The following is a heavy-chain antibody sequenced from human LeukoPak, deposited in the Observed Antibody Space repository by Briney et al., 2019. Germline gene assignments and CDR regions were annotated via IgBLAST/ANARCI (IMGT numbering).Heavy chain of an antibody. CDR2: IYYSGST. D-gene: IGHD2-2*01. J-gene: IGHJ3*02. CDR3: AREGCSSTSCYRYAFDI. CDR1: GGSISSGSYY. Sequence: SQTLSLTCTVSGGSISSGSYYWSWIRQPAGKGLEWIGYIYYSGSTNYNPSLKSRVTISVDTSKNQFSLKLSSVTAADTAVYYCAREGCSSTSCYRYAFDIWGQGTMVTVSS. V-gene: IGHV4-61*10.